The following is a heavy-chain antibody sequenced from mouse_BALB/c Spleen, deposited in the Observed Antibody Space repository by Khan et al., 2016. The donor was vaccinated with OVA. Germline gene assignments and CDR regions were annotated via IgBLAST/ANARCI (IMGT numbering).Heavy chain of an antibody. D-gene: IGHD1-1*01. V-gene: IGHV5-6*01. CDR2: INTGGIYT. CDR1: GFTFSTYG. J-gene: IGHJ3*01. CDR3: ARLAYYYNSEGFAY. Sequence: EVMLVESGGDLVKPGGSLKLSCAASGFTFSTYGMSWVRQTPDKRLEWVATINTGGIYTYYPDSVKGRFTISRDNAKNTLYLQMSSLKSEDTAMYYCARLAYYYNSEGFAYWGQGTLVTVSA.